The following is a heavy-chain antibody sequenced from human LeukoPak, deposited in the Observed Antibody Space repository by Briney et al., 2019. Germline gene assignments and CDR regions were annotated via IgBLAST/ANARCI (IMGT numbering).Heavy chain of an antibody. V-gene: IGHV4-59*08. CDR2: IHYTGST. CDR3: ARGYGDGYEDY. CDR1: GGSISSYY. J-gene: IGHJ4*02. D-gene: IGHD5-24*01. Sequence: SETLSLTCTVSGGSISSYYWNWVRQPPGKGLERIGHIHYTGSTKYNPSLKSRVTISVDTTKNQFSLKLSSVTAADTAVYYCARGYGDGYEDYWGQGTLVTVSS.